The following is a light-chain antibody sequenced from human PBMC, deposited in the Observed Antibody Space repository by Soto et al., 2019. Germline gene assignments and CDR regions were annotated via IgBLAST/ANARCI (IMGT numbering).Light chain of an antibody. CDR3: SSYTTNNTPLLV. Sequence: QSALAQPPSVSGAPGQKVTISCTGSSSNIGAGYDYNYVSWYQQHPGKAPKLMIYEVSNRPSGVSNRFSGSKSGNTASLTISGLQAEDEGNYYCSSYTTNNTPLLVFGGGTKVTVL. CDR2: EVS. J-gene: IGLJ3*02. V-gene: IGLV2-14*01. CDR1: SSNIGAGYDYNY.